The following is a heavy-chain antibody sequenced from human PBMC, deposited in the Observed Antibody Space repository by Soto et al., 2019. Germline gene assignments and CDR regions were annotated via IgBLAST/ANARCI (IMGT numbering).Heavy chain of an antibody. CDR3: AKAREVTLVRVPPSY. D-gene: IGHD3-10*01. Sequence: HPGGSLRLSCAASGFTFDGYAMSWVRQAPGKGLQWVSTIGGSGDGTYYADSVKGRFTISRDNSKNTLYLQMNSLRAEDTAVYYCAKAREVTLVRVPPSYWGQGTLVTSPQ. CDR2: IGGSGDGT. CDR1: GFTFDGYA. J-gene: IGHJ4*02. V-gene: IGHV3-23*01.